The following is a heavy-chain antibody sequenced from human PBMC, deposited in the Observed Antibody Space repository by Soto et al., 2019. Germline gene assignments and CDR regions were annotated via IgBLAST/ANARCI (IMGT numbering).Heavy chain of an antibody. V-gene: IGHV3-33*08. Sequence: QVQLVESGGGVVQPGRSLRLSCAASGFTFSSYAMHWVRQAPGKGLEWVAVIWYDGSNKYYADSVKGRFTISRDNSKNTLYLQMNSLRAEDTAVYYCAREYCSGGSCYGYGMDVWGQGTTVTVSS. CDR3: AREYCSGGSCYGYGMDV. CDR1: GFTFSSYA. CDR2: IWYDGSNK. J-gene: IGHJ6*02. D-gene: IGHD2-15*01.